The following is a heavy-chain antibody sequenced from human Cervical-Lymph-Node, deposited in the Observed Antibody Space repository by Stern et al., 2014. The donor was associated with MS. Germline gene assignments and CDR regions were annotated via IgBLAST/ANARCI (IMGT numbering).Heavy chain of an antibody. CDR1: GGSTSSSNYY. CDR3: ASLNGSGSYPDY. J-gene: IGHJ4*02. CDR2: ISHSGSS. D-gene: IGHD3-10*01. Sequence: VQLVESGPGLVKPSETLSLTCTVSGGSTSSSNYYWGWIRQPPGKGLEWIASISHSGSSYSIPSLKSRLTISIDTSKTQFSLKLISVTAADTAVYYCASLNGSGSYPDYWGQGTLVIVSS. V-gene: IGHV4-39*01.